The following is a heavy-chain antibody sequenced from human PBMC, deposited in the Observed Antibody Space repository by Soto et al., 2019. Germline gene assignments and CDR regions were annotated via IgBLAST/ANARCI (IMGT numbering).Heavy chain of an antibody. Sequence: PGGPLRHSCGASGGKFIDSYVSWIRQAPGKGLEWVSYISVSSSYTNYADSVKGRFTISRDNAKNSLFLHMNSLRAEDTAVYYCARDVVPGSIGYGMDVWGQGTTVTVS. CDR1: GGKFIDSY. J-gene: IGHJ6*02. CDR2: ISVSSSYT. D-gene: IGHD2-2*01. CDR3: ARDVVPGSIGYGMDV. V-gene: IGHV3-11*06.